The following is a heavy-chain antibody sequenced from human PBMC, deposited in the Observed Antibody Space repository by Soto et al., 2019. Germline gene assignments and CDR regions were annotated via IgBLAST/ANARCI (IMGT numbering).Heavy chain of an antibody. CDR3: AREPPPACSGGSCYSPYYYYGMDV. CDR2: ISAYNGNT. Sequence: ASVKVSCKASGYTFTSYGISWVRQAPGQGLEWMGWISAYNGNTNYAQKLQGRVTMTTDTSTSTAYMELRSLRSDDTAVYYCAREPPPACSGGSCYSPYYYYGMDVWGQGTTVTVSS. CDR1: GYTFTSYG. D-gene: IGHD2-15*01. J-gene: IGHJ6*02. V-gene: IGHV1-18*04.